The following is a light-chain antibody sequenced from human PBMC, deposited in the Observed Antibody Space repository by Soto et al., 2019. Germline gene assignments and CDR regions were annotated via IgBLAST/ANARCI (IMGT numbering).Light chain of an antibody. CDR3: SSYTSSRPVV. J-gene: IGLJ2*01. CDR2: DVS. CDR1: SSDVGGYNN. Sequence: HSALTQPASVSESPGQSITISCTGTSSDVGGYNNVSWYQQHPGKAPKLIFYDVSNRPSEVSYRFSGSKSGNTASLTISGLQAEDEADYYCSSYTSSRPVVFGGGTKVTVL. V-gene: IGLV2-14*01.